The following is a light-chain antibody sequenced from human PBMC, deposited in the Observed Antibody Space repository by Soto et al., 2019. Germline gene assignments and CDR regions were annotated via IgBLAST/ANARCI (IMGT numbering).Light chain of an antibody. Sequence: QSVLTQPPSASGTPGQRVTISCSGSISNIGSNFIYWYQQLPRTAPKLLIYRNNERPSGVPDRFSGSKSGTSASLAISGLRSEDEADYHCAAWDDSLSGVVFGGGTKLTVL. CDR3: AAWDDSLSGVV. J-gene: IGLJ2*01. CDR2: RNN. CDR1: ISNIGSNF. V-gene: IGLV1-47*01.